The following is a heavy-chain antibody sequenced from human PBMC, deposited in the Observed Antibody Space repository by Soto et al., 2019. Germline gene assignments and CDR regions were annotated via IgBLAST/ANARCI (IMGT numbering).Heavy chain of an antibody. CDR1: GFTFSSYE. Sequence: PGGSLRLSCADSGFTFSSYEMNWVRQAPGKGLEWVSYISSSGSTIYYADSVKGRFTISRDNAKNSLYLQMNSLRAEDTAVYYCARVGVAGYSRSVGYYYGMDVWGQGTTVTVSS. CDR3: ARVGVAGYSRSVGYYYGMDV. D-gene: IGHD6-6*01. CDR2: ISSSGSTI. V-gene: IGHV3-48*03. J-gene: IGHJ6*02.